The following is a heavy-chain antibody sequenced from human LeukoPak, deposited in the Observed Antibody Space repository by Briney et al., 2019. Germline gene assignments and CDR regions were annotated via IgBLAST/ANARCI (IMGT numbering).Heavy chain of an antibody. CDR3: ARGEWELLGYFDY. D-gene: IGHD1-26*01. Sequence: SETLSLTCTVSGYSISSGYYWGWNRPPPGKGLEWIGSIYHSGSTYYNPSLKSRVTISVDTSKNQFSLKLSSVTAADTAVYYCARGEWELLGYFDYWGQGTLVTVSS. V-gene: IGHV4-38-2*02. J-gene: IGHJ4*02. CDR2: IYHSGST. CDR1: GYSISSGYY.